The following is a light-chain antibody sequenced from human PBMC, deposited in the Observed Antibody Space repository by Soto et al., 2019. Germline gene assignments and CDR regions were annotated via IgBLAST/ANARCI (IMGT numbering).Light chain of an antibody. CDR3: QQYKSHPYT. CDR2: KAS. Sequence: DIQMTQSPSTLSASVGDRVTITCRASQSISGWLAWYQQRPGTAPKFLIYKASSLQSGGPSRFSGSGSETEFTLTIGSLQPDDFATYYCQQYKSHPYTFGQGTKLEI. V-gene: IGKV1-5*03. J-gene: IGKJ2*01. CDR1: QSISGW.